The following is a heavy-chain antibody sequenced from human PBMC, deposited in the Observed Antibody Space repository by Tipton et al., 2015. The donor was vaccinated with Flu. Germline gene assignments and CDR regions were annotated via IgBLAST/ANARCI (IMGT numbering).Heavy chain of an antibody. CDR1: GFSFNSYS. Sequence: SLRLSCAASGFSFNSYSMNWVRQAPGKGLEWVSSISSSSSYIYYADSVKGRFTISRDNAKNSLYLQMNSLRAEDTAVYYCARGYYGSGSYVDYWGQGTLVTVSS. CDR3: ARGYYGSGSYVDY. J-gene: IGHJ4*02. D-gene: IGHD3-10*01. CDR2: ISSSSSYI. V-gene: IGHV3-21*01.